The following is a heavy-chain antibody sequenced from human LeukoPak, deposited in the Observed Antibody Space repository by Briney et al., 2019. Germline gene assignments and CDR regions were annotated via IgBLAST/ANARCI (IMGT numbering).Heavy chain of an antibody. V-gene: IGHV4-59*01. Sequence: SEILSLTCTVSGGSISSYYWSWSRQPPGKGLEWIGYIYYSGSTNYNPSLKSRVTISVDTSKNQFSLKLSSVTAADTAVYYCARDGNWYFDLWGGGTVVSVSS. CDR2: IYYSGST. CDR1: GGSISSYY. J-gene: IGHJ2*01. D-gene: IGHD1-26*01. CDR3: ARDGNWYFDL.